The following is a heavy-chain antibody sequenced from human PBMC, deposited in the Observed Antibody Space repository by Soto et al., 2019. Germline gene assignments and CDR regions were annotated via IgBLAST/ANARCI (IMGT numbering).Heavy chain of an antibody. CDR3: AMDLYGGSSRFDF. V-gene: IGHV3-30*03. CDR1: GFTFSNNG. D-gene: IGHD2-15*01. J-gene: IGHJ4*02. CDR2: ISSDGSKK. Sequence: QVQLVESGGGVVQPGRSLRLSCVASGFTFSNNGIHWVRQAPGKGLEWVAVISSDGSKKYYADSVKGRFTISRDNSKNTLYLLMNSLRVEDTAVFYCAMDLYGGSSRFDFWGQGTLVTVSS.